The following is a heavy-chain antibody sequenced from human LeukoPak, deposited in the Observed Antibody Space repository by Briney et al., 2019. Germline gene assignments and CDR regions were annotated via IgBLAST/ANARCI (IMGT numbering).Heavy chain of an antibody. D-gene: IGHD3-10*01. CDR3: ALTPDYYGSGSFDY. Sequence: GGSLRLSCAASGFTFSSYAMHWVRQAPGKGLEWVAVISYDGSNKYYADSVKGRFTISRDNSKNTLYLQMNSLRAEDTAVYYCALTPDYYGSGSFDYWGQGTLVTVSS. CDR2: ISYDGSNK. J-gene: IGHJ4*02. CDR1: GFTFSSYA. V-gene: IGHV3-30-3*01.